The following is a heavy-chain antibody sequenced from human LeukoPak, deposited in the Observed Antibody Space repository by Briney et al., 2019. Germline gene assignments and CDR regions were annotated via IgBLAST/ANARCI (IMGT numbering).Heavy chain of an antibody. CDR2: IYYSGST. CDR3: ARDGPYCSSTSCSHWYFDL. CDR1: GGSISSYY. J-gene: IGHJ2*01. D-gene: IGHD2-2*01. Sequence: SETLSLTCTVSGGSISSYYWSWIRQPPGKGLEWIGYIYYSGSTNYNPSLKSRVTISVDTSKNQFSLKLSSVTAADTAVYYCARDGPYCSSTSCSHWYFDLWGRGTLVTVSS. V-gene: IGHV4-59*12.